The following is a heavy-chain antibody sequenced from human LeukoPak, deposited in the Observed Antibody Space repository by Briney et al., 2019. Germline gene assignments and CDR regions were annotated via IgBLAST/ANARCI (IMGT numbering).Heavy chain of an antibody. CDR3: GTYRQQLTRDF. J-gene: IGHJ4*02. V-gene: IGHV3-48*01. Sequence: GGSLRLSCAASGFTFSSYSMNWIHQPPGKGLAWVSYISSSGSTTDYADSVKARFTIFRTNFNNSRRLQMNSLTAENTSVYYCGTYRQQLTRDFWGQGTLVTVSS. D-gene: IGHD6-13*01. CDR2: ISSSGSTT. CDR1: GFTFSSYS.